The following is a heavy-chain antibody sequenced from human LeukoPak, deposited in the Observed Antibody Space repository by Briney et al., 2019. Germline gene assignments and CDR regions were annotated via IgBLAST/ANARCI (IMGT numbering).Heavy chain of an antibody. J-gene: IGHJ4*02. CDR3: ARRDYYTSTGYYDY. V-gene: IGHV4-59*08. D-gene: IGHD3-22*01. CDR1: GGSISTYY. Sequence: SETLSLTCTVSGGSISTYYWSWIRQPPGKGLEWMGHIYYSGSTNYNPSLKGRVTISIDTSKNQFSLKLSSVTAADTAVYYCARRDYYTSTGYYDYWGQGTLVTVSS. CDR2: IYYSGST.